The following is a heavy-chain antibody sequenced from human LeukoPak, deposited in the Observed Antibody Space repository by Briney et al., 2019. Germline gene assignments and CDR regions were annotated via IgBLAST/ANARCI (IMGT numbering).Heavy chain of an antibody. J-gene: IGHJ4*02. CDR1: GGSFSGYY. Sequence: PSETLSLTCAVYGGSFSGYYWSWIRQPPGKGLEWIGEINHSGSTNYNPSLKSRVTISVDTSKNQFSLKLSSVTAADTAVYYCASARGDYVWGSYRSSCSFDYWGQGTLVTVSS. CDR3: ASARGDYVWGSYRSSCSFDY. V-gene: IGHV4-34*01. CDR2: INHSGST. D-gene: IGHD3-16*02.